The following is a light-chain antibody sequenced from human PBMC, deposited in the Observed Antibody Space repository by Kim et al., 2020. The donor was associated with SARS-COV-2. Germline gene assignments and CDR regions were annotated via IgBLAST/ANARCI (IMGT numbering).Light chain of an antibody. CDR3: QQYESYPIT. CDR2: TAT. CDR1: QDISRW. Sequence: ASVGDRATITCRASQDISRWLAWYQQKPGTAPKSLIYTATRLESGVPSRFSGSGSGTYFTLTISSLQPEDFATYYCQQYESYPITFGQGTRLEIK. J-gene: IGKJ5*01. V-gene: IGKV1D-16*01.